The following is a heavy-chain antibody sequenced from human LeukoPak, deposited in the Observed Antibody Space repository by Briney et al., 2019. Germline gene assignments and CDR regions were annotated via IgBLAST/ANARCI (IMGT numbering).Heavy chain of an antibody. J-gene: IGHJ4*02. CDR3: SKEPRGSSWPYYFDY. CDR2: ISWNSGNI. V-gene: IGHV3-9*01. Sequence: GRSLRLSCAASGFTFDNYAMHWVRQAPGKGLEWVSGISWNSGNIVYADSVKGRFTISRDNAKNSLYLQMNSLRTEDTALYYCSKEPRGSSWPYYFDYWGRGTLVTVSS. CDR1: GFTFDNYA. D-gene: IGHD6-13*01.